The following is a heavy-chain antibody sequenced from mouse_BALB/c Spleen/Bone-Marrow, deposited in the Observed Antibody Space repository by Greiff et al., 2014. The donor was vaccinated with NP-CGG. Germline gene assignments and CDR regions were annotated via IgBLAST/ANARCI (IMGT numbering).Heavy chain of an antibody. Sequence: VQLQESGPGLVAPSQSLSITCTVSGFSLTSYDISWIRQPPGKGLEWLGVIWTGGGTNYNSAFMSRLSISKDNSKSQVFLKMNSLQTDDTAIYYCVRVFDYCGQGTTLTVSP. CDR2: IWTGGGT. J-gene: IGHJ2*01. V-gene: IGHV2-9-2*01. CDR1: GFSLTSYD. CDR3: VRVFDY.